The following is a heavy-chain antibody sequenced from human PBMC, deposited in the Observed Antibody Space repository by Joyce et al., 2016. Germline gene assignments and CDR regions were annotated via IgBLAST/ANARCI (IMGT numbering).Heavy chain of an antibody. CDR3: ARSSYTNGNFDY. CDR2: LSSSSSYK. J-gene: IGHJ4*02. Sequence: ELQLVESGGGLVKPGGSLRLSCAASGFTFRSYSMSWVRQGPGKGLEWVSSLSSSSSYKKYTDSVKGRFTISRDNAKNALDLQMNSLRVEDTAVYYCARSSYTNGNFDYWGQGTLVTVSS. D-gene: IGHD2-8*01. V-gene: IGHV3-21*01. CDR1: GFTFRSYS.